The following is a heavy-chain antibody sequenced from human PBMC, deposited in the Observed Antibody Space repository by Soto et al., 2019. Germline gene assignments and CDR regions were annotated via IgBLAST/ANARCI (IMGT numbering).Heavy chain of an antibody. Sequence: SETLSLTCAISGDSVSSNSAAWNWVRQSPSRGLEWLGRTYYRSKWNNDYAVSVKRRITINPDTSKNQFSLQLNSVTPEDTAVYYSAREGGDSSSWHFDYWGQGTLVTVYS. CDR1: GDSVSSNSAA. CDR2: TYYRSKWNN. V-gene: IGHV6-1*01. D-gene: IGHD6-13*01. J-gene: IGHJ4*02. CDR3: AREGGDSSSWHFDY.